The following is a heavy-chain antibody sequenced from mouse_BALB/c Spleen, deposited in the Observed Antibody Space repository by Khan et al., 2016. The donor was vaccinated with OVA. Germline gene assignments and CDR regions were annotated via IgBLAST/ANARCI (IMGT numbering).Heavy chain of an antibody. CDR2: ISYSGST. CDR1: GYSITSDYA. Sequence: EVQLQESGPGLVKPSQSLSLTCTVTGYSITSDYAWNWIRQFPGNKLEWMGYISYSGSTSYNPSLKSRISITRDTSKNQFFLQLNSVTTEDTATYYGARHYYGAYYFDYWGQGTTLTVSS. J-gene: IGHJ2*01. D-gene: IGHD1-1*01. CDR3: ARHYYGAYYFDY. V-gene: IGHV3-2*02.